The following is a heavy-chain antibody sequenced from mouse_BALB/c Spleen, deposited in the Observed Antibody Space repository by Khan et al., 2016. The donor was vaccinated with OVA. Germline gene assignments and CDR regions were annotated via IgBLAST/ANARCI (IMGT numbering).Heavy chain of an antibody. V-gene: IGHV1S135*01. CDR1: GYSFTTYY. J-gene: IGHJ3*01. D-gene: IGHD2-2*01. CDR2: IDPFSGGA. Sequence: EVQLQQSGPELMKPGTSVKISCKASGYSFTTYYIHWVMQSHGKSLEWIGYIDPFSGGATYNQKFKGTATLPVDKSSSTAYIHLSNLTSEDSAVYFCTRHGFVAWFTYWGQGTLVTVSA. CDR3: TRHGFVAWFTY.